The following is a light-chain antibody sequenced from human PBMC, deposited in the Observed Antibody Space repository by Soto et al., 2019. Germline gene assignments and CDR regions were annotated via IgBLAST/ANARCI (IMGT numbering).Light chain of an antibody. CDR3: LLSYSGVVV. J-gene: IGLJ2*01. Sequence: QAVVTQEPSLTVSPGGTVTLTCGSSTGAVTSGHYPYWFQQRPGQAPRTLIYDTSNKHSWTPARFSGSLLGGKAALTLSGAQPEDEADYYCLLSYSGVVVFGGGTNSPS. V-gene: IGLV7-46*01. CDR1: TGAVTSGHY. CDR2: DTS.